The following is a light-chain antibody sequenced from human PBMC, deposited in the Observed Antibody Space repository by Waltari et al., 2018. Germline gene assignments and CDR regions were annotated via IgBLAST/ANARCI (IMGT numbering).Light chain of an antibody. CDR2: AAS. Sequence: DIQMTQSPSSLSASVGDRVTITCRASQSISSYLNWYQQKPGKAPKLLIYAASSLQSGVPSRFSSSGSGTDFTLTISILQPEDFATYYCQQSYSTPQTFGQGTKLEIK. CDR1: QSISSY. CDR3: QQSYSTPQT. J-gene: IGKJ2*01. V-gene: IGKV1-39*01.